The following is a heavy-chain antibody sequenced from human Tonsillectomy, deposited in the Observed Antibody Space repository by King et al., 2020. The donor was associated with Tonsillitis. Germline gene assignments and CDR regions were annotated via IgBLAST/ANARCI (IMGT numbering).Heavy chain of an antibody. J-gene: IGHJ6*02. CDR1: GGSISSSDW. CDR2: IFQSGST. Sequence: VQLQESGPGLVKPSGTLSLTCAVSGGSISSSDWWSWVRQPPGKGLEWIGDIFQSGSTIYNPSLKSRVTISVDKSKNQFSLRLSSVTAADTAVYYCATSQQLKTTYYYYYGLDVWGQGTAVTVSS. CDR3: ATSQQLKTTYYYYYGLDV. V-gene: IGHV4-4*02. D-gene: IGHD6-13*01.